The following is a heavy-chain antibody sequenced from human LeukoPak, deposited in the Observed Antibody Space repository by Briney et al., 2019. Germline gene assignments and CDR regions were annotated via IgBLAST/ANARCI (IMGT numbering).Heavy chain of an antibody. Sequence: GGSLRLSCAASGFTFGNYAMNWVRQPPGKGLEWVSVISGSGGGGNTYYADSVKGRLTISRDNSKNTLYLQMNSLRAEDTATYYCARDLGGYRTFDYWGQGTLVTVSS. CDR3: ARDLGGYRTFDY. CDR2: ISGSGGGGNT. V-gene: IGHV3-23*01. D-gene: IGHD5-12*01. CDR1: GFTFGNYA. J-gene: IGHJ4*02.